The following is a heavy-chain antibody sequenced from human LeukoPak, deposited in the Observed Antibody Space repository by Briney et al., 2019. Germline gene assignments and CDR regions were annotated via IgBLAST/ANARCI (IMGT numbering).Heavy chain of an antibody. CDR2: ISAYNGNT. V-gene: IGHV1-18*01. D-gene: IGHD3-10*01. CDR3: ARDGDMVRGVIITDAFDI. Sequence: ASVKVSCKASGYXFTSYGISWVRQAPGQGLEWLGWISAYNGNTNYAQKLQGRVTMTTDTSTSTAYMELRSLRSDDTAVYYCARDGDMVRGVIITDAFDIWGQGTMVTVSS. CDR1: GYXFTSYG. J-gene: IGHJ3*02.